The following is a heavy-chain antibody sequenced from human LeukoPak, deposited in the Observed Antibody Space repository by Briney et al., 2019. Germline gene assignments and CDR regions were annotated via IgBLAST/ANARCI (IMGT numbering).Heavy chain of an antibody. V-gene: IGHV4-4*02. D-gene: IGHD6-19*01. J-gene: IGHJ4*02. CDR3: ASLSSGWRGRGDY. Sequence: SETLSLTCAVSGGSISSSNWWSWVRQPPGKGLEWIGEIYHSGSTNYNPSLKSRVTISVDKSKNQFSLKLSSVTAADTAVYYCASLSSGWRGRGDYWGQGTLVTVSS. CDR2: IYHSGST. CDR1: GGSISSSNW.